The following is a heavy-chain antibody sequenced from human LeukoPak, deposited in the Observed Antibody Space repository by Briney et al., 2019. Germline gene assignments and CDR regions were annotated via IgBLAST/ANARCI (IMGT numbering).Heavy chain of an antibody. CDR3: AKTRPLDSSSWSHGDY. D-gene: IGHD6-13*01. CDR1: GFIFNNYA. Sequence: GGSLRLSCAASGFIFNNYAMSWVRQPPGQGLEWVSAISGSGDSTYYGDSVKGRFTISRDNSKNTLYLQMNSLRAEDTAVYYCAKTRPLDSSSWSHGDYWGQGTLVTVSS. V-gene: IGHV3-23*01. CDR2: ISGSGDST. J-gene: IGHJ4*02.